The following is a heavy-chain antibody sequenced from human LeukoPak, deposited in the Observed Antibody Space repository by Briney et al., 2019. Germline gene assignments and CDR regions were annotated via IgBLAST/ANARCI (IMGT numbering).Heavy chain of an antibody. Sequence: GGSLSLSCAASGFDFSSYWMHWVRQAPGKGLVWVSRIYGDGSITTYADSVKGRFTISRDNAKNTLYLQMNSLRAEDTAVYYCARRSAAKGAFDVWGQGTTVTIS. CDR1: GFDFSSYW. V-gene: IGHV3-74*03. J-gene: IGHJ3*01. CDR3: ARRSAAKGAFDV. CDR2: IYGDGSIT. D-gene: IGHD2-2*01.